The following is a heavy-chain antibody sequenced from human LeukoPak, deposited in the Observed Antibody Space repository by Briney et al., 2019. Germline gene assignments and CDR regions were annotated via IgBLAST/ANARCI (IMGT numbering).Heavy chain of an antibody. D-gene: IGHD3-9*01. V-gene: IGHV4-34*01. CDR2: INHSGST. CDR3: ARAVLRYFPY. CDR1: GGSFSGYY. Sequence: SETLSLTCAVYGGSFSGYYWGWIRQPPGKGLEWIGEINHSGSTNYNPSLKSRVTISVDTSKNQFSLKLSSVTAADTAVYYCARAVLRYFPYWGQGTLVTVSS. J-gene: IGHJ4*02.